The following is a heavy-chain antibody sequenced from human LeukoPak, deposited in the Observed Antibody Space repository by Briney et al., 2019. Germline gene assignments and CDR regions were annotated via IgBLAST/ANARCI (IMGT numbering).Heavy chain of an antibody. CDR1: GFTVSSNS. D-gene: IGHD4/OR15-4a*01. J-gene: IGHJ4*02. Sequence: GGSLRLSCTVSGFTVSSNSMSWVRQAPGKGVEWGSFIYSDNTHYSNSVKGRFTISRDNSNNTLYLQMNSLRAEDTAVYYCARRAGAYSHPYDYWGQGTLVTVSS. V-gene: IGHV3-53*01. CDR3: ARRAGAYSHPYDY. CDR2: IYSDNT.